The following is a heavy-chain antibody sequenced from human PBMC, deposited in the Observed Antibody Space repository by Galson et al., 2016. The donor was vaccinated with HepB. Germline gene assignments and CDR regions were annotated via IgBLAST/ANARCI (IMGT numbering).Heavy chain of an antibody. CDR2: VYSSGAT. D-gene: IGHD2-21*01. V-gene: IGHV4-4*07. J-gene: IGHJ4*02. CDR3: ARDLAVPSGPDSDRDY. Sequence: TLSLTCSVSGVPVNTYYWAWIRQSPGKGPEWIGRVYSSGATSYHPSLKSRVTMSVDTTKNQFSLKLDSVTAADTAVYYCARDLAVPSGPDSDRDYWGQGTLVTVSS. CDR1: GVPVNTYY.